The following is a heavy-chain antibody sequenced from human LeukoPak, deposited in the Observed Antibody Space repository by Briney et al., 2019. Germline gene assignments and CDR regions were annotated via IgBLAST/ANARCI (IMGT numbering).Heavy chain of an antibody. CDR3: AIQHYSNYVDY. D-gene: IGHD4-11*01. Sequence: GESLKISCKGSGYTFTNWWIGWVRQMPGKGLEWMGIIYPGDSDTRYSPSFQGQVTISADKSISTAYLQWSSLKASDTAMYYCAIQHYSNYVDYWGQGTLVTVSS. V-gene: IGHV5-51*01. CDR1: GYTFTNWW. CDR2: IYPGDSDT. J-gene: IGHJ4*02.